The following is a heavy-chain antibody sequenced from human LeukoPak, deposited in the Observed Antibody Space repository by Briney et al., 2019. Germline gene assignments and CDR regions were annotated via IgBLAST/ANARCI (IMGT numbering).Heavy chain of an antibody. CDR3: ARGGLEGTYYDFWSGLDY. Sequence: GGSLRLSCAASGFTFSSYSMNWVRQAPGKGLEWVPSISSSSSYIYYADSVKGRFTISRDNAKNSLYLQMNSLRAEDTAVYYCARGGLEGTYYDFWSGLDYWGQGTLVTVSS. D-gene: IGHD3-3*01. CDR2: ISSSSSYI. V-gene: IGHV3-21*01. J-gene: IGHJ4*02. CDR1: GFTFSSYS.